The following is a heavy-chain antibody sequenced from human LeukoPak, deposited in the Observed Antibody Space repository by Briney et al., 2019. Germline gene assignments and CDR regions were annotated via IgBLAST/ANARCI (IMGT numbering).Heavy chain of an antibody. V-gene: IGHV1-18*01. CDR3: ARAPTMYYYDSSGPHYFDY. CDR1: GYTFTSYG. J-gene: IGHJ4*02. CDR2: ISAYNGNT. D-gene: IGHD3-22*01. Sequence: ASVTVSFKASGYTFTSYGISWVRQAPGQGLEWMGWISAYNGNTNYAQKLQGRVTMTTDTSTSTAYMELRSLRSDDTAVYYCARAPTMYYYDSSGPHYFDYWGQGTLVTVSS.